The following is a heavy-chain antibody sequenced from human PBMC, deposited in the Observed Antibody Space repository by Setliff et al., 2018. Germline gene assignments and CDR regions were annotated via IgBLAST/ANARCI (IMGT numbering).Heavy chain of an antibody. CDR1: GYTFTNYG. D-gene: IGHD3-22*01. J-gene: IGHJ4*02. CDR2: INNYSFKT. Sequence: GASVKVSCKTSGYTFTNYGITWVRQAPGQGLEWMGWINNYSFKTNYPQKFLGRVTVTTDTSTGTAYMELGSLRSDDTAVYYCARINFYVSSGYYYAPDYWGQGTLVTVSS. V-gene: IGHV1-18*01. CDR3: ARINFYVSSGYYYAPDY.